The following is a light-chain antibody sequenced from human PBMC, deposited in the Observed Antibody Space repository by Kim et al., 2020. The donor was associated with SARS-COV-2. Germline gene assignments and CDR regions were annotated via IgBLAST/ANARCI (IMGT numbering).Light chain of an antibody. CDR3: ATWDDSLSGRV. J-gene: IGLJ2*01. CDR2: TNS. V-gene: IGLV1-47*02. CDR1: SSNIGINY. Sequence: GQRFSISCSGSSSNIGINYVMWYQQVPGTAPKLLIFTNSQRPSGVPDRFSGSKSGTSASLAISGLRSEDEADYYCATWDDSLSGRVFGGGTQLTVL.